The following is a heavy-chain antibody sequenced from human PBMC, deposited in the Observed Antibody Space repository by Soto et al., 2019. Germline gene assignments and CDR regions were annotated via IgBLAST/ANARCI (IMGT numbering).Heavy chain of an antibody. J-gene: IGHJ1*01. D-gene: IGHD3-22*01. CDR2: ISSSSSYI. CDR1: GFTFSSYS. Sequence: GGSLRLSCAASGFTFSSYSMNWVRQAPGKGLEWVSSISSSSSYIYYADSVKGRFTISRDNAKNSLYLQMNSLRAEDTAVYYCARDYYDRGPSEYFQHWGQGTLVTVSS. V-gene: IGHV3-21*01. CDR3: ARDYYDRGPSEYFQH.